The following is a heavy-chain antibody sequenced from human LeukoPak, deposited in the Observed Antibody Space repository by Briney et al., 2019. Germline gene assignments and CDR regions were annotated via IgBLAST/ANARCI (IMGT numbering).Heavy chain of an antibody. CDR3: AKDRVARNNWFDP. J-gene: IGHJ5*02. CDR1: GFTFSSYA. V-gene: IGHV3-23*01. Sequence: PGGSLRLSCAVSGFTFSSYAMSWLRLAPGQGREWVSAISGSGGSTYYADSVKGRFTISRDNSKNTLYLQMTSLRAEDPAVYYCAKDRVARNNWFDPWGQGTLVTVSS. CDR2: ISGSGGST.